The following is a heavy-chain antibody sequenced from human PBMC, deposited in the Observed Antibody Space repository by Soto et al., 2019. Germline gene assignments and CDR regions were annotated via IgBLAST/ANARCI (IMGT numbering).Heavy chain of an antibody. CDR1: GASISTNNW. CDR2: IYHTGSS. D-gene: IGHD1-1*01. V-gene: IGHV4-4*02. Sequence: QVRLQESGPGLVKPSETLSLTCAVSGASISTNNWWTWARQPPGKGLEWIGEIYHTGSSNYNPSLKNRVTISVDKSKNQFSLTLSSVTAADTAVYYCARGHSTNYYLDRWGQGTLVTVSS. J-gene: IGHJ4*02. CDR3: ARGHSTNYYLDR.